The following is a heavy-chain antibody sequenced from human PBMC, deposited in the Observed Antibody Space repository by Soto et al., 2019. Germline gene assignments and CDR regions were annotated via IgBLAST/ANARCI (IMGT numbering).Heavy chain of an antibody. CDR2: ISHDGSNT. D-gene: IGHD3-10*01. Sequence: QVHLVESGGGVVQPGTSLRLSCGASGFSFSSYAMNWVRQAPGKGLEWVTVISHDGSNTYYGDSVKGRFTISRDNSENTLFLQMNSPRAEDTAVYYCAKPYYGAGSYYPDAFDVWGQGTSVTVSS. CDR3: AKPYYGAGSYYPDAFDV. V-gene: IGHV3-30*18. J-gene: IGHJ3*01. CDR1: GFSFSSYA.